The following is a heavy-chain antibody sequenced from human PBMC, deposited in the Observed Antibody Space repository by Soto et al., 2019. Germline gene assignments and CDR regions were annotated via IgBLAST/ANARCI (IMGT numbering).Heavy chain of an antibody. V-gene: IGHV5-51*01. CDR2: IYPGDSDT. CDR3: ARELSGYSSSRYGNFFDY. J-gene: IGHJ4*02. Sequence: GESLKISCKGSGYSFTSYWIGWVRQMPGKGLEWMGIIYPGDSDTRYSPSFQGQVTISADKSISTAYLQWSSLKASDTAMYYCARELSGYSSSRYGNFFDYWGQGTLVTVSS. D-gene: IGHD6-13*01. CDR1: GYSFTSYW.